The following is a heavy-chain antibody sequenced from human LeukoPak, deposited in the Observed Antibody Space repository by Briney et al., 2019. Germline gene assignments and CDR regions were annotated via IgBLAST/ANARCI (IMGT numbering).Heavy chain of an antibody. CDR3: ARDPRGPTGYDSSARDTFDY. Sequence: GGSLRLSCAASGSTFSDYSMHWVRQAPGKGLEWVAVVLYDGSMQYYADSVKGRFTASRDNSKNTLYLRVSSLRVDDTAVYYCARDPRGPTGYDSSARDTFDYWGQGTLVTVSS. CDR1: GSTFSDYS. D-gene: IGHD3-22*01. CDR2: VLYDGSMQ. J-gene: IGHJ4*02. V-gene: IGHV3-30*04.